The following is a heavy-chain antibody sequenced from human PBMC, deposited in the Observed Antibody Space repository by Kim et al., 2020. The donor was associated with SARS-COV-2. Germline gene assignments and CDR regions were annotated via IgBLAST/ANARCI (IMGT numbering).Heavy chain of an antibody. D-gene: IGHD6-6*01. V-gene: IGHV3-21*01. CDR2: I. J-gene: IGHJ6*02. CDR3: ARYSSSSYYYYGMDV. Sequence: IYYADYVKGRFTISRDNAKNSLYLQMNSLRAEDTAVYYCARYSSSSYYYYGMDVWGQGTTVTVSS.